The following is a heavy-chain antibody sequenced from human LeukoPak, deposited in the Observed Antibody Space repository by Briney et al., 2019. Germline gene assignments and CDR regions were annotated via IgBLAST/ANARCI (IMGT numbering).Heavy chain of an antibody. CDR1: GYTFTGYY. CDR2: INPNSGGT. CDR3: ARVRRWFGESNDAFDI. J-gene: IGHJ3*02. D-gene: IGHD3-10*01. V-gene: IGHV1-2*02. Sequence: GASVKVSCKASGYTFTGYYMHWVRQAPGQGLEWMGWINPNSGGTNYAQKFQGRVTMTRDTSISTAYMELSRLRSDDTAVYYCARVRRWFGESNDAFDIWGQGTKVTVSS.